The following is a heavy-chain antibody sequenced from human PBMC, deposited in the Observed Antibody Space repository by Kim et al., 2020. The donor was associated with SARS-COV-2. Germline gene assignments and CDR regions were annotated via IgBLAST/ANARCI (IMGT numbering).Heavy chain of an antibody. J-gene: IGHJ4*02. CDR2: IYPGDSDT. Sequence: GESLKISCKGSEYKFANYWIGWVRQKPGKGLEWMGAIYPGDSDTKYSPSFQGQVIISADKSITTGYLQWSSLKASDSAIYYCARMSIGPTGPVGEIDHWGQGILVTVSS. D-gene: IGHD1-1*01. CDR3: ARMSIGPTGPVGEIDH. CDR1: EYKFANYW. V-gene: IGHV5-51*01.